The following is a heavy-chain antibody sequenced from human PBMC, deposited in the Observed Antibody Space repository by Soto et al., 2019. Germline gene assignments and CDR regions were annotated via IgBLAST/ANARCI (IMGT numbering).Heavy chain of an antibody. CDR3: ARAYRVPTAMPNF. J-gene: IGHJ4*02. Sequence: EVQLVESGGSLVQPGGSLRLSCAASGFIVSSNYMSWVRQAPGKGLEWVSVIYSGGSTYYADSVKGRFTISRDISKNTLYLQMNSLRPKDTAVYYCARAYRVPTAMPNFWGQGTLVTVSS. D-gene: IGHD2-2*01. CDR1: GFIVSSNY. V-gene: IGHV3-66*01. CDR2: IYSGGST.